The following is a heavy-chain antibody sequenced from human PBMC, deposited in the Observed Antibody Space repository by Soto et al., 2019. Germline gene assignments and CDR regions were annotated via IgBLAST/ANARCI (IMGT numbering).Heavy chain of an antibody. Sequence: SVKVACKASGDTFSRYTFNSVRQAPGQGLEWMGGIVPNFGTPNYAPTFQDRVAITADESTNTAYMEINGLTSEDTAIYYCARGGYIDPSRHFDVWGRGTLVTVSS. V-gene: IGHV1-69*13. CDR2: IVPNFGTP. CDR3: ARGGYIDPSRHFDV. J-gene: IGHJ3*01. CDR1: GDTFSRYT. D-gene: IGHD5-18*01.